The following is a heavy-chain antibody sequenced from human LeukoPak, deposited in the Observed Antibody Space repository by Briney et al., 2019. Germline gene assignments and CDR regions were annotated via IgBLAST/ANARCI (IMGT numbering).Heavy chain of an antibody. V-gene: IGHV3-21*01. CDR2: ISSSSSYI. CDR1: GFTFSSYS. Sequence: GGSLRLSCAASGFTFSSYSMNWVRQAPGKGLEWVSSISSSSSYIYYADSVKGRFTISRDNAKNSLYLQMNSLRAEDTAVYYCARDVSSSTRAFDIWGQGTMVAVS. CDR3: ARDVSSSTRAFDI. J-gene: IGHJ3*02. D-gene: IGHD2-15*01.